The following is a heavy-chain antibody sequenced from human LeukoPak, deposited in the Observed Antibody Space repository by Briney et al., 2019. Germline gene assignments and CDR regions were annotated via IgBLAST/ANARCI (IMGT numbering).Heavy chain of an antibody. CDR2: ISYGGSNK. V-gene: IGHV3-30*03. Sequence: GGSLRLSCAASGFTFSSYGMHWVRQAPGKGLEWVAVISYGGSNKYYADSVKGRFTIPRANSKNTLYLQKNSLRAEDTAVYYCARDRRKWLANYYFDYWGQRTLVTVST. CDR3: ARDRRKWLANYYFDY. D-gene: IGHD6-19*01. J-gene: IGHJ4*02. CDR1: GFTFSSYG.